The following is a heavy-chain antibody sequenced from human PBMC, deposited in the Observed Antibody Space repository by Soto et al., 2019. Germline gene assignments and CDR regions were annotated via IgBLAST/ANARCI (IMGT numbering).Heavy chain of an antibody. J-gene: IGHJ4*02. CDR1: GGTFSGYY. CDR3: ARRDGSTSCYPY. Sequence: QVQLQQWVAGLLKPSETLSLTCAVYGGTFSGYYWSWIRQPPGKGLEWIGEINHSGSTNYNPSLKSRVTISVDTSKNQFSLKLSSVTAADTAVYYCARRDGSTSCYPYWGQGTLVTVSS. D-gene: IGHD2-2*01. V-gene: IGHV4-34*01. CDR2: INHSGST.